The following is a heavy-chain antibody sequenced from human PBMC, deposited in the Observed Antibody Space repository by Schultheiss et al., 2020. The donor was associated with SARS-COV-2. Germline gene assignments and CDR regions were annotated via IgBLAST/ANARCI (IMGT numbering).Heavy chain of an antibody. CDR2: IYHSGST. J-gene: IGHJ6*02. CDR3: ARVGITMVRGVISYYYYYGMDV. D-gene: IGHD3-10*01. Sequence: SETLSLTCAVSGGSISSSNWWSWVRQPPGKGLEWIGEIYHSGSTNYNPSLKSRVTISVDKSKNQFSLKLSSVTAADTAVYYCARVGITMVRGVISYYYYYGMDVWGQGTTVTVSS. CDR1: GGSISSSNW. V-gene: IGHV4-4*02.